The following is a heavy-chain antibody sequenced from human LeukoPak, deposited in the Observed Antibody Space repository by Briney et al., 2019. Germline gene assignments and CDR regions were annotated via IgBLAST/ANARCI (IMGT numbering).Heavy chain of an antibody. CDR2: IFYSGST. V-gene: IGHV4-59*01. J-gene: IGHJ4*02. CDR1: GGSISSYY. Sequence: KSSETLSLTCTVSGGSISSYYWSWIRQPPGKGLEWIGYIFYSGSTNYNPSLKSRVTISVDTSKNQFSLKLSSVTAADTAVYYCARAPPPTIFGVVTHYFDYWGQGTLVTVSS. CDR3: ARAPPPTIFGVVTHYFDY. D-gene: IGHD3-3*01.